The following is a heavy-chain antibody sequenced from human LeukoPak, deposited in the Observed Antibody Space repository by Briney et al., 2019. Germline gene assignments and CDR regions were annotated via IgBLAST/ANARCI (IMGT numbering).Heavy chain of an antibody. CDR1: GFTFSSYG. D-gene: IGHD5-18*01. Sequence: GRSLRLSCAASGFTFSSYGMHWVRQAPGKGLEWVAVISYDGSNKYYADSVKGRFTISRDNSKNTLYLQMNSLRAEDTAVYYCAKAKGYSYGHYYYGMDVWGQGTTVTVSS. J-gene: IGHJ6*02. V-gene: IGHV3-30*18. CDR3: AKAKGYSYGHYYYGMDV. CDR2: ISYDGSNK.